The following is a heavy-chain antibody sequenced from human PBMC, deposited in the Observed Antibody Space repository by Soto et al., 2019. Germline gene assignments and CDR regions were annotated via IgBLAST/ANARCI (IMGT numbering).Heavy chain of an antibody. CDR3: AKSSGGDGCTC. V-gene: IGHV4-61*03. Sequence: PXETRPLTCNLCGYPPNSSDSYWSWIRQSPGRGLEWIGHIYHTGSTNYNPSLRSRLTISLDTSKNHFSLTLMSVNAVDTGVYYCAKSSGGDGCTCWGQVNLGTVSS. D-gene: IGHD2-21*01. J-gene: IGHJ4*02. CDR2: IYHTGST. CDR1: GYPPNSSDSY.